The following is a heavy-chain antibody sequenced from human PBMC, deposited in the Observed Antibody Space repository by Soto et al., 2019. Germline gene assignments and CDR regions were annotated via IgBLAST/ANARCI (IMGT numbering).Heavy chain of an antibody. V-gene: IGHV1-69*06. CDR1: GGTFSSYA. CDR3: ARMGGSFLDS. J-gene: IGHJ5*01. Sequence: QVQLVQSGAEVKKPGSSVKVSCKASGGTFSSYAITWVRKAPEQGLDWMGEIIPLFGATNFAQKFQGRVTITADKSTNTAYRELSSMTSEDTAVYYCARMGGSFLDSWGQGTLVTVSS. CDR2: IIPLFGAT. D-gene: IGHD1-26*01.